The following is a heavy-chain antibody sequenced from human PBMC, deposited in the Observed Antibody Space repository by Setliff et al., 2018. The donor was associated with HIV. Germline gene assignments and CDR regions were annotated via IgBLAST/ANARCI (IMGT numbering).Heavy chain of an antibody. Sequence: SETLSLTCTVSGGSIISSNSHWCWIRQPPGKGLEWIGSVYYSGNTYYNPSLKSRVTISVDTSNNHFSLKLNSVTAADTAVYYCARRGAYSSGWYQVGFDYWGQGTLVTVSS. CDR3: ARRGAYSSGWYQVGFDY. J-gene: IGHJ4*02. D-gene: IGHD6-19*01. CDR2: VYYSGNT. V-gene: IGHV4-39*01. CDR1: GGSIISSNSH.